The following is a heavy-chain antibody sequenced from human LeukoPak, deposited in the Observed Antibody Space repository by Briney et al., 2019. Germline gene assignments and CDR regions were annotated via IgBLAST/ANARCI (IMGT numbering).Heavy chain of an antibody. Sequence: GGALRLSCAASGFTFSSYPMHWVRQAAGKGLEYVSGISSNGGSTHYANSVKGRFTISRDNSKNTLHLQMGSLRAEDMAVYYCARFSGSGGSYYFDYWGQGTVVTVSS. J-gene: IGHJ4*02. CDR1: GFTFSSYP. CDR2: ISSNGGST. D-gene: IGHD6-19*01. CDR3: ARFSGSGGSYYFDY. V-gene: IGHV3-64*01.